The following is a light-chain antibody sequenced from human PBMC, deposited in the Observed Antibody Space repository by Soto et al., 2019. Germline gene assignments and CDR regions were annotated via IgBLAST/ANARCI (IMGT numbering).Light chain of an antibody. CDR1: SSDVGGYNY. Sequence: QSVLTQPPSASGSPGQSVTISCTGTSSDVGGYNYVSWYQQHPGKAPKLMIYEVSKRPSGVRDRFSGSKSGNTASLTVSGLQAEDEADYYCSSYAGSNNSYVFGTGTKVTVL. J-gene: IGLJ1*01. V-gene: IGLV2-8*01. CDR3: SSYAGSNNSYV. CDR2: EVS.